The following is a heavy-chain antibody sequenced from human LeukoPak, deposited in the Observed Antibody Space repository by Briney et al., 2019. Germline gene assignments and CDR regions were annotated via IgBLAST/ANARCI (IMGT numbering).Heavy chain of an antibody. Sequence: SETLSLTCTVSGDSVRSYYWSWIRQPPGQGLEWLGHINDRRSTNHNPSLQGRVTISIDTSKNQFSLKVNSVTAADTAVYYCVRDSRYGSGWFEDGLDFWGQGTTVTVSS. CDR2: INDRRST. D-gene: IGHD6-13*01. CDR3: VRDSRYGSGWFEDGLDF. V-gene: IGHV4-59*02. CDR1: GDSVRSYY. J-gene: IGHJ6*02.